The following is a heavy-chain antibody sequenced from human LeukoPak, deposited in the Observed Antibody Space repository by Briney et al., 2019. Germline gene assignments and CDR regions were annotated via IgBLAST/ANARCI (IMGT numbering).Heavy chain of an antibody. CDR1: GFTFSGYS. CDR3: AREGLLWFGELLQGNAFDI. V-gene: IGHV3-48*01. Sequence: PGGSLRLSCAASGFTFSGYSMNWVRQAPGKGLEWVSYISSSSSTIYYADSVKGRFTISRDNAKNPLYLQMNSLRAEDTAVYYCAREGLLWFGELLQGNAFDIWGQGTMVTVSS. CDR2: ISSSSSTI. D-gene: IGHD3-10*01. J-gene: IGHJ3*02.